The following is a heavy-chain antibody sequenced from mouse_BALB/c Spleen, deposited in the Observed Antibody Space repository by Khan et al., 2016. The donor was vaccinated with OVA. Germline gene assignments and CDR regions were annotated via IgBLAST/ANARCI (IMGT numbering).Heavy chain of an antibody. V-gene: IGHV2-2*01. CDR3: ARNSYMYDFAY. D-gene: IGHD2-14*01. J-gene: IGHJ3*01. CDR2: IWSGGNT. CDR1: GFSLTTYG. Sequence: QVQLMESGPGLVQPSQSLSITCTVSGFSLTTYGLHWVRQFPGKGLEWLGWIWSGGNTTYNAAFISRLTITKDNSKNQDFLKLNSLQADDTAMYYCARNSYMYDFAYWGQGTLVTVSA.